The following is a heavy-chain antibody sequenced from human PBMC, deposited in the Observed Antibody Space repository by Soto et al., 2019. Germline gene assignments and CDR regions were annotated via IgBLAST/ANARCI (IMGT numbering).Heavy chain of an antibody. CDR3: ARRYGASFDY. V-gene: IGHV4-39*01. CDR2: FFIGGNT. D-gene: IGHD4-17*01. J-gene: IGHJ4*02. Sequence: SETLSLTCSVSGGSISSSTYYWGWMRQPPGKGLEWIASFFIGGNTYYNPSLKSRVSTSVDTSKNQFSLRLSSVTAADTAVYFCARRYGASFDYWGQGTLVTVSS. CDR1: GGSISSSTYY.